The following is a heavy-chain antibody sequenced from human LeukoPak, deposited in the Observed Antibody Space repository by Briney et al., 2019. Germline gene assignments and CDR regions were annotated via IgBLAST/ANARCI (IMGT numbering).Heavy chain of an antibody. J-gene: IGHJ6*02. CDR3: AKDRGSSWPHYYYYYGMDV. CDR1: GFTFSSYA. CDR2: ISGSGGST. D-gene: IGHD6-13*01. Sequence: PGGSLRLYCAASGFTFSSYAMSWVRQAPGKGLEWVSAISGSGGSTYYADSVKGRFTISRDNSKNTLYLQMNSLRAEDTAVYYCAKDRGSSWPHYYYYYGMDVWGQGTTVTVSS. V-gene: IGHV3-23*01.